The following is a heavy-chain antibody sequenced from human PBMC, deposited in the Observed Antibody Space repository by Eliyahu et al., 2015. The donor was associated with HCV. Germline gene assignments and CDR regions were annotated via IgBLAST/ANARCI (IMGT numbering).Heavy chain of an antibody. Sequence: QVQLQESGPGLVKPSQTLSLTCTVSGGSISSGGYYWSWIRQHPPGGGQGRGWIYYSGSTYYNPSLKSRVTISVDTSKNQFSLKLSSVTAADTAVYYCARANKITIGFDYWGQGTLVTVSS. CDR3: ARANKITIGFDY. J-gene: IGHJ4*02. V-gene: IGHV4-31*03. CDR2: IYYSGST. CDR1: GGSISSGGYY. D-gene: IGHD3-10*01.